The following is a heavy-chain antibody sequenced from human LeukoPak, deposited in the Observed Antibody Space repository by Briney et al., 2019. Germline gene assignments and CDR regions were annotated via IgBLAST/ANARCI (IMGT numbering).Heavy chain of an antibody. CDR1: GFTFSSYA. Sequence: GRSLRHSCAASGFTFSSYAMHWVRQAPGKGLEWVAVISYDGSNKYYADSVKGRFTISRDNSKNTLYLQMNSLRAEDTAVYYCARGYYDILTPWSYWGQGTLVTVSS. D-gene: IGHD3-9*01. CDR3: ARGYYDILTPWSY. J-gene: IGHJ4*02. CDR2: ISYDGSNK. V-gene: IGHV3-30*04.